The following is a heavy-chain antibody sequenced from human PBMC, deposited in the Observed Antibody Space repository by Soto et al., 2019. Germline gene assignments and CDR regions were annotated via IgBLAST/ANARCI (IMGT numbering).Heavy chain of an antibody. D-gene: IGHD3-3*01. CDR3: ARDFGHGYYLDY. V-gene: IGHV3-48*02. J-gene: IGHJ4*02. CDR1: GFSFSNYN. Sequence: EVQLVESGGGLVQPGGSLRLSCVASGFSFSNYNMNWVRQAPGKGLEWVSHITDSSDTVHYADSVRGRFTISRDNAESSLYLQMNSLRDEDTAVYFCARDFGHGYYLDYWGRGTLVTVSS. CDR2: ITDSSDTV.